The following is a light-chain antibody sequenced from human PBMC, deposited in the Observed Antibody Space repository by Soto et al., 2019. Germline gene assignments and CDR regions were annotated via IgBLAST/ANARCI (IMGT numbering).Light chain of an antibody. CDR3: QQADTFPIT. CDR2: AAT. Sequence: DIQMTQSPSSVSASVGDTVTITCRASQDINSRLAWFQQQPGRPPKYVIQAATSLQSGVPSRFSGSGFGTDFTLTISSLQPEDSAIYYCQQADTFPITFGQGTRLEIK. CDR1: QDINSR. V-gene: IGKV1-12*01. J-gene: IGKJ5*01.